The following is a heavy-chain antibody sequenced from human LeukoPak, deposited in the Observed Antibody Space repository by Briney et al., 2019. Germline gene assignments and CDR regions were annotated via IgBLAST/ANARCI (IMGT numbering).Heavy chain of an antibody. J-gene: IGHJ4*02. CDR2: FYYRGST. CDR3: AWEDY. Sequence: SETLSLTCTVSGGSINTNPNYWGWIRQPPGKGLEWIGCFYYRGSTYYNPSLKSRVTISVDTSKNQFSLKLSSVTAADTAVYYCAWEDYWGQGTLVTVSS. V-gene: IGHV4-39*07. CDR1: GGSINTNPNY.